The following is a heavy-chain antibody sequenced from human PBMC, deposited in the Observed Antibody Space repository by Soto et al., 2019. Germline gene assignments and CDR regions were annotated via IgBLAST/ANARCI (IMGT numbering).Heavy chain of an antibody. D-gene: IGHD3-10*01. CDR2: ISHDGSHE. CDR1: GLTFSTSA. Sequence: QGQLHESGGGVGQPGRSLRLSCAASGLTFSTSAMHWVRQAPGKGLEWVAMISHDGSHEYYGDSVKGRFSVSRDNSHNILHLQMNSLRIEDTAVYFCARNTDHRLVRGWLDPWGQGTLVPVSS. J-gene: IGHJ5*02. V-gene: IGHV3-30-3*01. CDR3: ARNTDHRLVRGWLDP.